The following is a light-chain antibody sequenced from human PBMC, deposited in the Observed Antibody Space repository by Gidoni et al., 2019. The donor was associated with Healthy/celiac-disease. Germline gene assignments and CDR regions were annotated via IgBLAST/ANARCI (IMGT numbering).Light chain of an antibody. CDR2: WAS. CDR3: QQYYSTPSP. Sequence: DIVMTQSPDSLAVSLGERATINCKSSQSVLYSSNNKNYLAWYQQKPGQPPKLLIYWASTRESGVPDRFSGSGSGTDFTLTISSLQAEDVAVYYCQQYYSTPSPFXQXTKVEIK. J-gene: IGKJ1*01. CDR1: QSVLYSSNNKNY. V-gene: IGKV4-1*01.